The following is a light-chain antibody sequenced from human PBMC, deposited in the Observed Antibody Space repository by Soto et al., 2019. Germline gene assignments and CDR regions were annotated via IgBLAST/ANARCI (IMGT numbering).Light chain of an antibody. J-gene: IGKJ2*01. Sequence: DIVMTQSPDSLAVSLGERATINCKSSQSVLYSSNNKNYLAWYQQRPGQPPKLLMLWASTRESGVLDRFSGSGSGTDFTLTISSLQAEDVAVYYCQQHYSTPYTFGQGTKLEIK. CDR1: QSVLYSSNNKNY. CDR3: QQHYSTPYT. V-gene: IGKV4-1*01. CDR2: WAS.